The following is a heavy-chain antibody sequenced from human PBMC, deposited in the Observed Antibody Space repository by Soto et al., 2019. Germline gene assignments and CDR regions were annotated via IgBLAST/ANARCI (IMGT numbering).Heavy chain of an antibody. CDR2: ISGSGGST. J-gene: IGHJ4*02. CDR1: GFTFSSYA. Sequence: GGSLRLSCAASGFTFSSYAMSWVRQAPGKGLEWVSAISGSGGSTYYADSVKGRFTISRDNSKNTLYLQMNSLRAEDTAVYYCAKDLPSLNQLPQYYFDYWGQGTLVTVSS. V-gene: IGHV3-23*01. CDR3: AKDLPSLNQLPQYYFDY. D-gene: IGHD2-2*01.